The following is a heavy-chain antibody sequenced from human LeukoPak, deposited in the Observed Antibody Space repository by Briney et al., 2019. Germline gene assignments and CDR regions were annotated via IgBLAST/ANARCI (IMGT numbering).Heavy chain of an antibody. CDR1: GYSISSGYY. Sequence: SETLSLTCTVSGYSISSGYYWGWIRQPPGKGLEWIGSIYHSGSTYYNPSLKSRVTISVDTSKNQFSLKLSSVTAADTAVYYCARVGGGSFDPWGQGTLVTVSS. CDR3: ARVGGGSFDP. J-gene: IGHJ5*02. D-gene: IGHD3-16*01. CDR2: IYHSGST. V-gene: IGHV4-38-2*02.